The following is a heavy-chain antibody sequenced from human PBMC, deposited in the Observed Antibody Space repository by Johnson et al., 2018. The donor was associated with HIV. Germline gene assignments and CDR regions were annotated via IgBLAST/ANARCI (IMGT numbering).Heavy chain of an antibody. Sequence: VQLVESGGGVVQPGRSLRLSCVASGFTFRNYGMHWVRQAPGKGLEWVAVISYDGSVKYYADAVKGRFTISRDNSKNTLYLQMNSLRAEDTAVYYCAKAMGVWLLAHAFDLWCQGTMVTISS. V-gene: IGHV3-30*18. CDR3: AKAMGVWLLAHAFDL. J-gene: IGHJ3*01. CDR2: ISYDGSVK. CDR1: GFTFRNYG. D-gene: IGHD3-22*01.